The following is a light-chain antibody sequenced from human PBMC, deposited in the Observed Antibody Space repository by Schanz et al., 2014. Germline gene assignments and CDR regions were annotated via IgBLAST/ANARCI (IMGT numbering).Light chain of an antibody. CDR2: GAS. V-gene: IGKV3-15*01. CDR1: QTVSNN. J-gene: IGKJ4*01. Sequence: EIVMTQSPATLSVSPGERGTLSCRASQTVSNNLAWYQQKPGQTPRLLIYGASTRATGIPAKFSGSGSGTEFTLTISSLQPEDLAVYYCQQRSNGLTFGGGTKVEIK. CDR3: QQRSNGLT.